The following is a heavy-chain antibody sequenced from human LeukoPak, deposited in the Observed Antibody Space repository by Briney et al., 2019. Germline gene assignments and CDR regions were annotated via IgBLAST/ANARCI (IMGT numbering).Heavy chain of an antibody. D-gene: IGHD2-2*03. V-gene: IGHV4-39*01. CDR3: ARQAGGLGYCSSTSCLYYFDY. CDR1: GGPISSSSYY. Sequence: PSETLSLTCTVSGGPISSSSYYWGWVRQPPGKGLEWIGSIYYSGSTYYNPSLKSRVTISVDTSKNQFSLKLSSVTAADTAVYYCARQAGGLGYCSSTSCLYYFDYWGQGTLVTVPS. CDR2: IYYSGST. J-gene: IGHJ4*02.